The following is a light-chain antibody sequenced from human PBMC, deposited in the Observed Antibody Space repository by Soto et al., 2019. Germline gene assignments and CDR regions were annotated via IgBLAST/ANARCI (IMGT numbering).Light chain of an antibody. CDR1: QNINTW. CDR3: QQYKTYSRT. J-gene: IGKJ1*01. CDR2: DGS. V-gene: IGKV1-5*03. Sequence: DIQMTQSPSTLSASVGDRITITCRASQNINTWLAWYQQIPGEAPKLLIYDGSTLERGVPSRFSGSGSGTEFTLTISSLQPEDFVTFYCQQYKTYSRTFGQGTTVEVK.